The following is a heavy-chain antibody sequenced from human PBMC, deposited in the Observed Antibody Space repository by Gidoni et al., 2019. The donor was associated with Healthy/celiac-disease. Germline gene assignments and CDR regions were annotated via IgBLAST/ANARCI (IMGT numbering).Heavy chain of an antibody. V-gene: IGHV2-26*01. CDR3: ARDFYGSVSYYNNPPNYYYYYGMDV. J-gene: IGHJ6*02. CDR2: IFSNDEK. D-gene: IGHD3-10*01. CDR1: GFSLSNARMG. Sequence: QVTLKESGPVLVKPTETLTLTCTVSGFSLSNARMGVSWIRQPPGKALEWLAHIFSNDEKSYSTSLKSMLTISKDTSKSQVVLTMTNMDPVDTATYYCARDFYGSVSYYNNPPNYYYYYGMDVWGQGTTVTVSS.